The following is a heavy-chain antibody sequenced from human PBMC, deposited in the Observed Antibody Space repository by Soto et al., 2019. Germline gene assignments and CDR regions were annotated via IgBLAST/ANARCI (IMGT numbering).Heavy chain of an antibody. CDR3: ARAWWELPDAFDI. J-gene: IGHJ3*02. V-gene: IGHV4-59*01. CDR1: VGPIVPSS. CDR2: IYYSGST. Sequence: QVQLQGSGQGLVKPSGTLSLPGTVPVGPIVPSSWGGIRQPQGKGLEWIGYIYYSGSTNYKPSLKSRVTISLDTSKNQFSLKLSSVTAADTAVYYCARAWWELPDAFDIWGQGTMVTVSS. D-gene: IGHD1-26*01.